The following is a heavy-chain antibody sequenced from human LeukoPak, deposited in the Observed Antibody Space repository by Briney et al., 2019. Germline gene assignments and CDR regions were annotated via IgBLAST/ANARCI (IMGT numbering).Heavy chain of an antibody. CDR3: ARERDYGDYVVAFDI. D-gene: IGHD4-17*01. V-gene: IGHV3-30*03. CDR1: GFTFSSYG. CDR2: ISYDGSNK. J-gene: IGHJ3*02. Sequence: GGSLRLSCAASGFTFSSYGMHWVRQAPGKGLEWVAVISYDGSNKYYADSVKGRFTTSRDNSKNTLYLQMNSLRAEDTAVYYCARERDYGDYVVAFDIWGQGTMVTVSS.